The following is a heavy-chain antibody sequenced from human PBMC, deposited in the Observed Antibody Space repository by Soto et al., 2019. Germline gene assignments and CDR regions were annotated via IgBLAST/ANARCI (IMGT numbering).Heavy chain of an antibody. V-gene: IGHV4-61*08. D-gene: IGHD6-19*01. J-gene: IGHJ5*02. CDR1: GGSVSSGGFY. Sequence: SETLSLTCTVSGGSVSSGGFYWSWIRQPPGKGLEWIGYIYYSGSTNYNPSLKSRVTISVDTSKNQFSLKLSSVTAADTAVYYCARVWYSSGWMNWFDPWGQGTLVTVSS. CDR3: ARVWYSSGWMNWFDP. CDR2: IYYSGST.